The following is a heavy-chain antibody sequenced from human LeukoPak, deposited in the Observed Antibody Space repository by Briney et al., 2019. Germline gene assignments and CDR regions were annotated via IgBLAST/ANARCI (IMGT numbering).Heavy chain of an antibody. CDR1: GFTFSSYA. J-gene: IGHJ6*03. D-gene: IGHD1-1*01. V-gene: IGHV3-23*01. Sequence: PGGSLRLSCAASGFTFSSYAMSWVRQAPGKGLEWVSAISGSGGSTYYADSVKGRFTISRDNSKNTLYLQMNSLRAEDTAVYYCARRGDNWNDYYYYYMDVWGKGTTVTVSS. CDR2: ISGSGGST. CDR3: ARRGDNWNDYYYYYMDV.